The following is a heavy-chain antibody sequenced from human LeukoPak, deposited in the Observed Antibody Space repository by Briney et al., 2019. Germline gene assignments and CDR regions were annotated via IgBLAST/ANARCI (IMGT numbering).Heavy chain of an antibody. V-gene: IGHV3-20*04. CDR2: INWNGGST. Sequence: GSLRLSCAASGFTFDDYGMSWVRQAPGKGLEWVSGINWNGGSTGYADSVKGRFTISRDNAKNSLYLQMNSLRAEDTALYYCARALGYPARYYYYYYYMDVWGKGTTVTVSS. CDR3: ARALGYPARYYYYYYYMDV. CDR1: GFTFDDYG. D-gene: IGHD1-1*01. J-gene: IGHJ6*03.